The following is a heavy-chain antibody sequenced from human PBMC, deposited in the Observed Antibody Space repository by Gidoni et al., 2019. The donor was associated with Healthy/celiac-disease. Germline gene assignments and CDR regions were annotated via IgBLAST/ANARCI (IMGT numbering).Heavy chain of an antibody. CDR2: IDPSDSYT. J-gene: IGHJ4*02. CDR1: GYSFTSYW. V-gene: IGHV5-10-1*03. D-gene: IGHD3-22*01. CDR3: ARVSYGDYYDSSGYYFDY. Sequence: EVQLVQSGAEVKKPGESLRISCKGSGYSFTSYWISWVGQMPGKGLEWMGRIDPSDSYTNYSPSFQGHVTISADKSISTAYLQWSSLKASDTAMYYCARVSYGDYYDSSGYYFDYWGQGTLVTVSS.